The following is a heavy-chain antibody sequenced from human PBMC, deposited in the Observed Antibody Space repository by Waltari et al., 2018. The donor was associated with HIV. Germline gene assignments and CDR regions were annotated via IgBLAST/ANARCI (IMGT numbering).Heavy chain of an antibody. J-gene: IGHJ4*02. CDR1: GGTFSSYA. CDR3: ARDSSPLGLYSGWYYFDY. V-gene: IGHV1-69*04. CDR2: IIPILGIA. Sequence: QVQLVQSGAEVKKPGSSVKVSCKASGGTFSSYAISWVRQAHGQGLEWMGRIIPILGIANYAQKFQGRVTITADKSTSTAYMELSSLRSEDTAVYYCARDSSPLGLYSGWYYFDYWGQGTLVTVSS. D-gene: IGHD6-19*01.